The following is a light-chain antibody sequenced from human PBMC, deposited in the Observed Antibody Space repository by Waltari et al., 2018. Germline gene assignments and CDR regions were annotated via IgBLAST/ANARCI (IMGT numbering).Light chain of an antibody. CDR1: TIDYKS. CDR3: QIWDSRTNQFI. Sequence: YVLTQPPSVSVAPGRTATIACGGDTIDYKSLYWYQQRPGQAPVLVIYDDDDRPSGIPERFSASNSGNVAALTISGVEVADEADYYCQIWDSRTNQFIFGPGTRLTVV. V-gene: IGLV3-21*04. J-gene: IGLJ1*01. CDR2: DDD.